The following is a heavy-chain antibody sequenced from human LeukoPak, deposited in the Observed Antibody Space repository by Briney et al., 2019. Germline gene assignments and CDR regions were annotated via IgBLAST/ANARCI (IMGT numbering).Heavy chain of an antibody. D-gene: IGHD3-3*01. CDR1: GFTFDDYG. CDR2: INWNGGST. CDR3: ARDRGSGYYDFWSGPRHFDY. J-gene: IGHJ4*02. Sequence: RAGGSLRHSCAASGFTFDDYGMSWVRQAPGKGLEWVSGINWNGGSTGYADSVKGRFTISRDNAKNSLYLQMNSLRAEDTALYYCARDRGSGYYDFWSGPRHFDYWGQGTLVTVSS. V-gene: IGHV3-20*04.